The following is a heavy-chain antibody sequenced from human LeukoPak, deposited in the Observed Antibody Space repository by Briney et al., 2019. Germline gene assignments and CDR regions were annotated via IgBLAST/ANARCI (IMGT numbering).Heavy chain of an antibody. J-gene: IGHJ6*03. CDR2: IYYSGTT. V-gene: IGHV4-39*07. D-gene: IGHD6-13*01. CDR3: ARGGAAAGKAYYYYYMDV. CDR1: GGSISSDNYY. Sequence: SETLSLTCTVSGGSISSDNYYWGWIRQPPGKGLEWIGSIYYSGTTYYNPSLKSRVTISVDTSKNQFSLKLSSVTAADTAVYYCARGGAAAGKAYYYYYMDVWGKGTTVTVSS.